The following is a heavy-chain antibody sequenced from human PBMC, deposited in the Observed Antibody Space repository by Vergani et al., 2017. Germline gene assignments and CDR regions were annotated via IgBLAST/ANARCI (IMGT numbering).Heavy chain of an antibody. J-gene: IGHJ5*02. Sequence: QVHLQESGPEVVKPSDTLSLTCTVSGGSMSDFYWTWIRQPAGRGLEWIGRIYPNGNGNYNESLRSRLTMSIDTSRSQFSLSLSSVTAADTAVYYCARGNCGVNCPKYNWLAPWGRGILVTVSS. D-gene: IGHD2-21*01. V-gene: IGHV4-4*07. CDR1: GGSMSDFY. CDR3: ARGNCGVNCPKYNWLAP. CDR2: IYPNGNG.